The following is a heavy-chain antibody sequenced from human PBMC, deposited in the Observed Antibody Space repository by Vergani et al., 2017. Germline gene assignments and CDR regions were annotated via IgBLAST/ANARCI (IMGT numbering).Heavy chain of an antibody. CDR2: IYYSGST. V-gene: IGHV4-59*01. D-gene: IGHD3-22*01. Sequence: QLHLQESGPGLLNPSQTLSLTCTVSVGSISSYYWSWIRQPPGKGLGWIGYIYYSGSTHYNPSLKSRVTISVDTSKNRFSLKLSSVTAADTAVYYCARRYYGSSGPFDYWGQGTLVTVSS. CDR3: ARRYYGSSGPFDY. CDR1: VGSISSYY. J-gene: IGHJ4*02.